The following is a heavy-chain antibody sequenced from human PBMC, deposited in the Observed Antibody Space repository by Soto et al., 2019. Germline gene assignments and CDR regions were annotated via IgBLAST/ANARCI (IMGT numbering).Heavy chain of an antibody. CDR3: GKDARDYVPDYYGVDV. V-gene: IGHV3-30*18. D-gene: IGHD3-10*01. Sequence: ESGGGVVQPGTSLRLSCAASGFTFQTHAMHWVRQAPGKGLEWMAVIAYDGNEKFYADSVKGRFTISRDNSKNALYLQINTLRNEDTAVYYCGKDARDYVPDYYGVDVWGQGTTVTVSS. J-gene: IGHJ6*02. CDR1: GFTFQTHA. CDR2: IAYDGNEK.